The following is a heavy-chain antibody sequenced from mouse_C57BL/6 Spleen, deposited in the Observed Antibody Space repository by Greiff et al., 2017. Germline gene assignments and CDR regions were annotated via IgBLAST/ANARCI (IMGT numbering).Heavy chain of an antibody. D-gene: IGHD2-2*01. CDR1: GFTFSDYY. J-gene: IGHJ4*01. V-gene: IGHV5-12*01. Sequence: EVKLMESGGGLVQPGGSLKLSCAASGFTFSDYYMYWVRQTPEKRLEWVAYISNGGGSTYYPDTVKGRFTISRDNAKNTLYLQMSRLKSEDTAMYYCARQNIYYGYDEDYWGQGTSVTVSS. CDR3: ARQNIYYGYDEDY. CDR2: ISNGGGST.